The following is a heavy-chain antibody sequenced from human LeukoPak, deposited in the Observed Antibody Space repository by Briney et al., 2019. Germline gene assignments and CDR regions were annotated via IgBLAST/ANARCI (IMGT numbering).Heavy chain of an antibody. D-gene: IGHD2-21*02. CDR2: FDPEDGET. CDR1: GYTLTELS. V-gene: IGHV1-24*01. Sequence: ASVKVSCKVFGYTLTELSMHWVRQAPGKGLEWMGGFDPEDGETIYAQKFQGRVTMTEDTSTDTAYMELSSLRSEDTAVYYCATGMVVTALGTRDYWGQGTLVTVSS. CDR3: ATGMVVTALGTRDY. J-gene: IGHJ4*02.